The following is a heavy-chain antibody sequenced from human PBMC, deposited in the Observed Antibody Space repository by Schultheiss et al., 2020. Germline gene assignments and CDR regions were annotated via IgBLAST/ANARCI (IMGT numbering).Heavy chain of an antibody. CDR1: GFTVSSKY. V-gene: IGHV4-59*08. CDR2: IYYSGST. CDR3: ARHLAYSVAGYYYYYGMDV. J-gene: IGHJ6*02. D-gene: IGHD6-19*01. Sequence: GSLRLSCVASGFTVSSKYMSWVRQPPGKGLEWIGSIYYSGSTNYNPSLKSRVTISVDTSKNQFSLKLSSVTAADTAVYYCARHLAYSVAGYYYYYGMDVWGQGTT.